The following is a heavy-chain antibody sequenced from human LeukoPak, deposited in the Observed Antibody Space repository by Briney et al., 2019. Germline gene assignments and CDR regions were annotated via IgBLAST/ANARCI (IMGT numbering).Heavy chain of an antibody. J-gene: IGHJ3*02. CDR2: ISYSGST. V-gene: IGHV4-59*01. CDR3: ARFDSSTYRDGIDI. CDR1: GGSISSYY. Sequence: SETLSLTCTVSGGSISSYYWSWIRQPPGKGLEWIGYISYSGSTNYNPSLKSRVTISVDTSKNQFSLKLSSVTAADTAVYYCARFDSSTYRDGIDIWDQGTMVTVSS. D-gene: IGHD3-22*01.